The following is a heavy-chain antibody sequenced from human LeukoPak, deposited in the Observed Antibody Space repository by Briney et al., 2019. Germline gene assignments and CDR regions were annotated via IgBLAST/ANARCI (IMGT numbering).Heavy chain of an antibody. J-gene: IGHJ4*02. D-gene: IGHD1-26*01. Sequence: PGGSLRLSCAASGFTFSSYSMNWVRQAPGKGLEWVSSISSSSSYIYYADSVKGRFTISRDNAKNSLYLQMNSLRAEDTAVYYCARDPIVGATIPGDYGQFDYWGQGTLVTVSS. CDR2: ISSSSSYI. CDR3: ARDPIVGATIPGDYGQFDY. CDR1: GFTFSSYS. V-gene: IGHV3-21*01.